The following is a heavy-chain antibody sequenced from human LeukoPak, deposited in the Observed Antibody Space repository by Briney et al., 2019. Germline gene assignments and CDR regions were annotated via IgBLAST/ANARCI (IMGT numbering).Heavy chain of an antibody. J-gene: IGHJ4*02. CDR1: GGTFSSYA. V-gene: IGHV1-69*05. CDR3: ASHGDYVYYFDY. Sequence: SVKVSCKXSGGTFSSYAISWVRQAPGQGLEWMGRIIPIFGTANYAQKFQGRVTITTDESTSTAYMELSGLRSEDTAVHYCASHGDYVYYFDYWGQGTLVTVSS. CDR2: IIPIFGTA. D-gene: IGHD4-17*01.